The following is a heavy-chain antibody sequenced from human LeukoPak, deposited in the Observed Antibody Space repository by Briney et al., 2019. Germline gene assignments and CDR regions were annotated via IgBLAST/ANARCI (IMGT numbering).Heavy chain of an antibody. Sequence: SETLSLTCTVSGGSIRSTSYYWSWIRQPPGKGLEWIGSVYYSGTTYYNPSFRSRLTMSADTSNNQFSLKLSSVTAADTAMYYCARHARREALRHSAFDIWGQGTMDTVSS. D-gene: IGHD3-3*01. V-gene: IGHV4-39*01. CDR3: ARHARREALRHSAFDI. J-gene: IGHJ3*02. CDR2: VYYSGTT. CDR1: GGSIRSTSYY.